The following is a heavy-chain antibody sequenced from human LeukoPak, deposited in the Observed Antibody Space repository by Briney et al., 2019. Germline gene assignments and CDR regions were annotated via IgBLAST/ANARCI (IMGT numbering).Heavy chain of an antibody. Sequence: PGRSLRLSCVASGFIFSDYGIQWVRQAPGKGLEWVAVIAYDGNNTYYGDSVRGRFTISRDNSKKMVYLEMNSLRVEDTAVYYCAKTGMLRRVGYLDVWGKGTTVTISS. J-gene: IGHJ6*04. CDR3: AKTGMLRRVGYLDV. CDR2: IAYDGNNT. D-gene: IGHD1-1*01. CDR1: GFIFSDYG. V-gene: IGHV3-30*18.